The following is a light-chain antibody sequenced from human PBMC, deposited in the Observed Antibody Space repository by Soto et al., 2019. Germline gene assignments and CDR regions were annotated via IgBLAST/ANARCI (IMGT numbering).Light chain of an antibody. J-gene: IGKJ1*01. CDR3: QQYGSSPGT. Sequence: EIVRTQSPATLSVSPGERATLSCRASQSVRDRYLAWYQQKPGQDPSILIYDTSTRATGVPDRFSGSGSGTDFDLTISRVETEELAIYVCQQYGSSPGTFGQGPKVDIK. CDR1: QSVRDRY. CDR2: DTS. V-gene: IGKV3-20*01.